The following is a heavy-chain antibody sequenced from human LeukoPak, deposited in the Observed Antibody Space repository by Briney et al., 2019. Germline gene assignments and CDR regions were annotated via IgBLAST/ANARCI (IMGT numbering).Heavy chain of an antibody. Sequence: ASVKVSCKASGYTFTGYYIHWLRQAPGQRLEWMGWIDPNNVATLSAQKFQGRVTMTRDTSISTAYMELSRLTSGDTAVYYCARDYCRGDCYFDYWGQGSLVTVSS. V-gene: IGHV1-2*02. CDR2: IDPNNVAT. CDR3: ARDYCRGDCYFDY. CDR1: GYTFTGYY. J-gene: IGHJ4*02. D-gene: IGHD2-21*02.